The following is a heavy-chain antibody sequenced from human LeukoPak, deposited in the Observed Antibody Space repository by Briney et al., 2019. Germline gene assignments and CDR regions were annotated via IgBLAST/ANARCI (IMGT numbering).Heavy chain of an antibody. D-gene: IGHD3-22*01. V-gene: IGHV1-18*01. CDR3: ARAYYYDRSGSNFDY. CDR1: GYTFTSYG. CDR2: ISAYNGNR. Sequence: ASVKVSCKASGYTFTSYGISWVRQAPGRGLEWMGWISAYNGNRNYAQKFQGRVTVTTDTSTSTAYMELRSLRSDDTAVYYCARAYYYDRSGSNFDYWGQGTLVTVSS. J-gene: IGHJ4*02.